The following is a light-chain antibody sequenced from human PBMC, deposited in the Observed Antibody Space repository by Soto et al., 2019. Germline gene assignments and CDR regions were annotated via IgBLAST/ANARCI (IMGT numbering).Light chain of an antibody. CDR3: QQSHSSPPWT. J-gene: IGKJ1*01. V-gene: IGKV3-20*01. Sequence: EIVLTQSPGTLSLSPGERATLSCRASQSVGSNYLAWYQQKPGQAPRILIFGASGRATGIPDRFSGSGSGTDFTLTISRLEPEDFAVYYCQQSHSSPPWTFGQGTKVDIK. CDR2: GAS. CDR1: QSVGSNY.